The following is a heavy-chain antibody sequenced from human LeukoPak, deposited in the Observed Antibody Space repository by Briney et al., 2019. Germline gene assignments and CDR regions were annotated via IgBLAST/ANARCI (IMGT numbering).Heavy chain of an antibody. CDR3: ASRGYCGGDCYDAFDI. Sequence: GGSLRLSCAASGFTFSSYAMSWVRQAPGKGLEWVSAISGSGGSTYYADSVKGQFTISRDNSKNTLYLQMNSLRAEDTAVYYCASRGYCGGDCYDAFDIWGQGTMVTVSS. V-gene: IGHV3-23*01. D-gene: IGHD2-21*01. CDR1: GFTFSSYA. CDR2: ISGSGGST. J-gene: IGHJ3*02.